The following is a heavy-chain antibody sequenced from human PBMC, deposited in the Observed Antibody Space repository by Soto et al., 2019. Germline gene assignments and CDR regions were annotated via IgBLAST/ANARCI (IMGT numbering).Heavy chain of an antibody. V-gene: IGHV4-39*01. Sequence: SDTLSLTCTVSGGSISSSSYYWGWIRQPPGKGLEWIGSIYYSGSTYYNPSLKSRVTISVDTSKNQFSLKLSSVTAADTAVYYCATTPPGYSSSWFSRSTYYYGMDVWGQGTTVTVSS. D-gene: IGHD6-13*01. CDR3: ATTPPGYSSSWFSRSTYYYGMDV. CDR1: GGSISSSSYY. J-gene: IGHJ6*02. CDR2: IYYSGST.